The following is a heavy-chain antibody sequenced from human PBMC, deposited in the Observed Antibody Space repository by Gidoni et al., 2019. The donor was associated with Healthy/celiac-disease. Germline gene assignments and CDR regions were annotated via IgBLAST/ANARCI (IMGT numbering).Heavy chain of an antibody. CDR2: IKSKTDGGTT. V-gene: IGHV3-15*01. J-gene: IGHJ2*01. D-gene: IGHD3-22*01. CDR1: GFTLSNAW. Sequence: EVQLVESGGGLVKPGGSLRLSCAASGFTLSNAWMSWVRPAPGKGLEWVGRIKSKTDGGTTDYAAPVKGRFTISRDDSKNTLYLQMNSLKTEDTAVYYCTTEGADYYDSSGYYTPYWYFDLWGRGTLVTVSS. CDR3: TTEGADYYDSSGYYTPYWYFDL.